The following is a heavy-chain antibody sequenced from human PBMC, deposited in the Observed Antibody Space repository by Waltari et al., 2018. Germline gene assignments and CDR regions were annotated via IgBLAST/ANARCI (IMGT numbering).Heavy chain of an antibody. CDR3: AREDTFDL. Sequence: QVQLQESGPGLVKPSETLSLTCTVSGGPMRNNYWSGIRQPPGKGLEWIGYMFYGGNSGYNPSLKNRVTMSIDASNNHFVLNLTSVTAADTAIYYCAREDTFDLWGQGTMVTVSS. J-gene: IGHJ3*01. CDR2: MFYGGNS. CDR1: GGPMRNNY. V-gene: IGHV4-59*01.